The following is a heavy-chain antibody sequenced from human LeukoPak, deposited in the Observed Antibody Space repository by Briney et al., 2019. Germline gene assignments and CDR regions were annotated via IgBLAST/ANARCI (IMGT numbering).Heavy chain of an antibody. CDR3: AKVVIVGVSFDY. CDR1: GFTFSSYA. Sequence: PGGSLRLSCAASGFTFSSYAMSWVRQAPVKGLEWVSAISGSGGSTYYADSVKGRFTISRDNSKNTLYLRMNSPRAEDTAVYYCAKVVIVGVSFDYWGQGTLVTVSS. CDR2: ISGSGGST. V-gene: IGHV3-23*01. D-gene: IGHD1-26*01. J-gene: IGHJ4*02.